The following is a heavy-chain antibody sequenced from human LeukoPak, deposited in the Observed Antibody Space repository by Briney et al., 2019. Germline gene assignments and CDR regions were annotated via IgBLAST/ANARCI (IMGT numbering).Heavy chain of an antibody. CDR3: AKFGQVAGTGGDY. D-gene: IGHD6-19*01. CDR2: IYTSGST. J-gene: IGHJ4*02. V-gene: IGHV4-61*02. Sequence: SETLSLTCTVSGGSISSGSYYWSWIRQPAGKGLKWIGRIYTSGSTNYNPSLKSRVTISVDTSKNPFSLKLSSVTAADTAVYYCAKFGQVAGTGGDYWGQGMLVTVSS. CDR1: GGSISSGSYY.